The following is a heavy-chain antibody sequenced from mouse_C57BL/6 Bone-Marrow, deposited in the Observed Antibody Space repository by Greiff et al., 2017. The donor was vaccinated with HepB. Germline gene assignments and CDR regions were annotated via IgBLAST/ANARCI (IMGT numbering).Heavy chain of an antibody. CDR3: ARRYYGSSYGYAMDY. CDR2: ISNLAYSI. CDR1: GFTFSDYG. J-gene: IGHJ4*01. D-gene: IGHD1-1*01. V-gene: IGHV5-15*01. Sequence: EVKLMESGGGLVQPGGSLKLSCAASGFTFSDYGMAWVRQAPRKGPEWVAFISNLAYSIYYADTVTGRFTISRENAKNTLYLEMSSLRSEDTAMYYCARRYYGSSYGYAMDYWGQGTSVTVSS.